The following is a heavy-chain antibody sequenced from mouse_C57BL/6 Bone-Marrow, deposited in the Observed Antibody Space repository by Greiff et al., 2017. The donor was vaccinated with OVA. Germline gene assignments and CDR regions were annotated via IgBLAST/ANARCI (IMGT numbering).Heavy chain of an antibody. CDR3: TTVVGGN. Sequence: VQLKQSGAELVRPGASVKLSCTASGFNIKDDYMHWVKQRPEQGLEWIGWIDPENGDTEYASKFQGKATITADTSSNTAYLQLSSLTSEDTAVYYCTTVVGGNWGQGTTLSVSS. CDR1: GFNIKDDY. J-gene: IGHJ2*01. V-gene: IGHV14-4*01. CDR2: IDPENGDT. D-gene: IGHD1-1*01.